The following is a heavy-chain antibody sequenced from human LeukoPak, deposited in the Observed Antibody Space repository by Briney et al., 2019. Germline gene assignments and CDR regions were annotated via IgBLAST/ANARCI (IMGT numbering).Heavy chain of an antibody. CDR2: IWYDGSNK. D-gene: IGHD4-17*01. J-gene: IGHJ3*02. Sequence: PGRSLRLSCAASGFTFSNYGMHWVRQAPGKGLEWVAVIWYDGSNKYYADSVKGRFTISRDNSKNTLYLQMNSLRAEDTAVYYCARADYGDYVGAFDIWGQGTMVTVSS. CDR3: ARADYGDYVGAFDI. V-gene: IGHV3-33*01. CDR1: GFTFSNYG.